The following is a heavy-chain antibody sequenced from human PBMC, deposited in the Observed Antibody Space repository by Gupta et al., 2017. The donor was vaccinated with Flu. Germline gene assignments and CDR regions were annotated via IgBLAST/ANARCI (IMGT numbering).Heavy chain of an antibody. V-gene: IGHV3-30*18. Sequence: QEQVVESGGGVVQPGRSLRLSCAASGFSFSNYGMHWVRQTPGKGLEWVAVISYDGSNEYYADSVKGRFTISRDNSKNTLYLQMNRLKTEDTAVYYCAKDWKWNYKNYGMNVGGQGTTVTVSS. CDR3: AKDWKWNYKNYGMNV. CDR2: ISYDGSNE. CDR1: GFSFSNYG. J-gene: IGHJ6*02. D-gene: IGHD1-7*01.